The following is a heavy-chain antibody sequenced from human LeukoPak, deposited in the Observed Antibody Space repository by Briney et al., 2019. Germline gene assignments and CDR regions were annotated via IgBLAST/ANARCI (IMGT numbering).Heavy chain of an antibody. CDR1: GYTFSNFG. J-gene: IGHJ4*02. D-gene: IGHD2-8*02. V-gene: IGHV1-46*01. Sequence: ASVRVSCKTSGYTFSNFGINWVRRAPGQGLEWMGLSNPTGSSTNYAQKFRGRVTMTRDTSTTTVYMELSSLRSEDTAVYYCAREESGGYFDYWGQGTLVTVSS. CDR2: SNPTGSST. CDR3: AREESGGYFDY.